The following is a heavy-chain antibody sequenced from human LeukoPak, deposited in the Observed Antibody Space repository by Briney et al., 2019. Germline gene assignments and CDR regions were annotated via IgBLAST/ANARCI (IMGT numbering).Heavy chain of an antibody. D-gene: IGHD3-22*01. CDR1: GGSITSYY. V-gene: IGHV4-4*07. J-gene: IGHJ5*02. Sequence: SETLSLTCTVSGGSITSYYWSWIRQPAGKGLEWIGRIYTSGSTDYNPSLRSRVTMSVDTSKNQFSLKLWSVTATDTAVFYCARESKTYDGSGYYHDSWGQGTLVTVSS. CDR2: IYTSGST. CDR3: ARESKTYDGSGYYHDS.